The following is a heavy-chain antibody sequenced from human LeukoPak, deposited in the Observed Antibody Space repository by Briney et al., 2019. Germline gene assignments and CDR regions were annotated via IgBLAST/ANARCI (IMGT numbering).Heavy chain of an antibody. J-gene: IGHJ4*02. CDR1: GFAFSSYA. D-gene: IGHD6-19*01. Sequence: GGSLRLSCAASGFAFSSYAMYWVRQAPGKGLEWVSGIFGSGGSTHYAYSVKGRFTISRDNSKNTVYLQMNSLRAEDTAVYYCAKTTTGYSSGRFPGWPVDYWGQGTLVTVSS. V-gene: IGHV3-23*01. CDR3: AKTTTGYSSGRFPGWPVDY. CDR2: IFGSGGST.